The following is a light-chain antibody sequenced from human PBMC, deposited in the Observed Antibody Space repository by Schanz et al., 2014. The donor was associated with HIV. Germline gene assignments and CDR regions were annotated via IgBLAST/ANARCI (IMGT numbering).Light chain of an antibody. CDR1: SGDVGGYHY. Sequence: QSALTQPPSASGSPGQSVTISCTGTSGDVGGYHYVSWYQQHPGKAPKLMIYDVSNRPSGVSNRFSGSKSGNTASLTISGLQAEDEADYYCCSYAGSNNLVFGGGTKLTVL. CDR2: DVS. CDR3: CSYAGSNNLV. V-gene: IGLV2-8*01. J-gene: IGLJ3*02.